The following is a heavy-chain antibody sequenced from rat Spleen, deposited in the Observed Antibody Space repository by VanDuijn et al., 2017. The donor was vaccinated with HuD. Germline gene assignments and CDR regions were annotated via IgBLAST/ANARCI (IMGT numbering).Heavy chain of an antibody. Sequence: EVQLVDSGGGLVQPGRSLKLSCAVSGFTFRDYGMAWVRQAPTKGLEWVASISYEGSGTYYGDSVKGRFTISRDNAKSTLSLQMDSLRSEDTATYYCARRHYGYTNYFDYWGQGVMVTVSS. J-gene: IGHJ2*01. D-gene: IGHD1-9*01. CDR2: ISYEGSGT. CDR1: GFTFRDYG. V-gene: IGHV5-29*01. CDR3: ARRHYGYTNYFDY.